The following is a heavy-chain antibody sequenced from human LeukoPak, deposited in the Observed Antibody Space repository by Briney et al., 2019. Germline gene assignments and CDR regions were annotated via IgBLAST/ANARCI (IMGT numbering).Heavy chain of an antibody. CDR3: ARDYSGWSLDP. Sequence: PGGSLRLSCAASGFTFSSYSMNWVRQAPGKGLEWVSYISDSGKTRYNADSVKGQFTISRDNAKNSLYLQMNSLRGEDTAVYYCARDYSGWSLDPWGQGTLVTVSS. CDR1: GFTFSSYS. CDR2: ISDSGKTR. V-gene: IGHV3-48*04. D-gene: IGHD5-12*01. J-gene: IGHJ5*02.